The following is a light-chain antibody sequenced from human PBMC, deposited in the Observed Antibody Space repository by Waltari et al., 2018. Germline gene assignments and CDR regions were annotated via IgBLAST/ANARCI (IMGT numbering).Light chain of an antibody. CDR3: YSTLGSDNHGAV. CDR1: TLPKKY. CDR2: EDN. J-gene: IGLJ3*02. Sequence: SSELTQPPSVSVSPGQTARITCSGDTLPKKYVYWYHQKSGRAPVLVIYEDNKRPSGMSERFSGSSSGTMAALTSSGAQVEDEGDYYCYSTLGSDNHGAVFGGGTTLTVL. V-gene: IGLV3-10*01.